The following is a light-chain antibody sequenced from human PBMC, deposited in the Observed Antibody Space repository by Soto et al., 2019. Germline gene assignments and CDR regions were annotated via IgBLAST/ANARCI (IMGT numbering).Light chain of an antibody. CDR2: RNS. V-gene: IGLV1-47*01. J-gene: IGLJ3*02. CDR1: WSNIGSNE. Sequence: QSVLTQPPSASGTPGQRVTISCSGSWSNIGSNEVHWYKQLPGAAPKVLIYRNSQRPSGVPDRISGSKSGTSASLAISGLRSEDEADYYCAAWDDSLGGVFGGGPKLTVL. CDR3: AAWDDSLGGV.